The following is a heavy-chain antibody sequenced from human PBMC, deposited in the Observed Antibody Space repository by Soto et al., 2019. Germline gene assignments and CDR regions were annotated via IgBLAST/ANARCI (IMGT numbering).Heavy chain of an antibody. CDR2: MNPNSGNT. Sequence: QVQLVQSGAEVKKPGASVKVSCKASGYTFTSYDSNWVRQATGQGLEWMGWMNPNSGNTVYAQKFQGRVTMTRNTSISTAYMELSSLRSEDTAAYYCARDASTKAFEYWGQGTLVTVSS. CDR1: GYTFTSYD. V-gene: IGHV1-8*01. CDR3: ARDASTKAFEY. D-gene: IGHD5-12*01. J-gene: IGHJ4*02.